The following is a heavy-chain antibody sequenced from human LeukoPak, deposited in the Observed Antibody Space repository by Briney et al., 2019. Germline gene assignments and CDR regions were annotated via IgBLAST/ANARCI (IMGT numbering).Heavy chain of an antibody. J-gene: IGHJ4*02. V-gene: IGHV1-2*02. CDR2: INPNSGGT. D-gene: IGHD3-9*01. CDR1: GYTFTGYY. Sequence: ASVKVSCKASGYTFTGYYMHWVRQAPGQGLEWMGWINPNSGGTNYAQKFQGRVTMTRDTSISTAYMELSRLRSDDTAVYYCARDQAATNTQVRFCLDWGQGTLVTVPS. CDR3: ARDQAATNTQVRFCLD.